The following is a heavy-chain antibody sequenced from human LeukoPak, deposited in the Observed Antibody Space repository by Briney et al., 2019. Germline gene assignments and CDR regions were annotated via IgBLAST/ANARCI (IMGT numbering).Heavy chain of an antibody. V-gene: IGHV1-18*01. D-gene: IGHD2-2*01. CDR2: ISAYNGNT. Sequence: ASVNVSCKASGFTFTRLSMHWVRQAPGQGLEWMGWISAYNGNTNYAQKLQGRVTMTTDTSTSTAYMELRSLRSDDTAVYYCASHRIVVVPAAMPAYYYGMDVWGQGTTVTVSS. J-gene: IGHJ6*02. CDR1: GFTFTRLS. CDR3: ASHRIVVVPAAMPAYYYGMDV.